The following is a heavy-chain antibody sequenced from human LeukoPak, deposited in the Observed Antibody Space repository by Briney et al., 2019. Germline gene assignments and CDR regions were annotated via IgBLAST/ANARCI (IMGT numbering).Heavy chain of an antibody. CDR2: MNPNSGNT. CDR3: ARGKTRITIFGVVIYYYGMDV. J-gene: IGHJ6*02. D-gene: IGHD3-3*01. V-gene: IGHV1-8*01. Sequence: GASVKVSCKASGYTFTSYDINWVRQATGQGLEWMGWMNPNSGNTGYAQKFQGRVTMTRNTSISTAYMELSSLRSEDTAVYYCARGKTRITIFGVVIYYYGMDVWGQGTTVTDSS. CDR1: GYTFTSYD.